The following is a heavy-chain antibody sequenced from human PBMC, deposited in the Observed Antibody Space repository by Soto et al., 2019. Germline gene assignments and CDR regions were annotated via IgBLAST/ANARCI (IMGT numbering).Heavy chain of an antibody. CDR2: IYYSGTK. D-gene: IGHD6-19*01. CDR3: ERRISQSYFDY. V-gene: IGHV4-59*08. Sequence: TPGKVLEWIGYIYYSGTKNYNPSLKSRVTISVDTSKNQFSLNLSSVTDEDTDVYYCERRISQSYFDYWGQGTLVPGSS. J-gene: IGHJ4*02.